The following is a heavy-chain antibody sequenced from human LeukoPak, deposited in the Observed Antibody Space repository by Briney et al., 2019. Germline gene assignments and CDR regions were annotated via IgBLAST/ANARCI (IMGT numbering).Heavy chain of an antibody. CDR1: GGSISSGGYY. CDR2: IYYRGST. Sequence: SETLSLTCTVSGGSISSGGYYWSWIRQHPGKGLEWIGYIYYRGSTYYNPSLKSRVTISVDTSKNQFSLKLSSVTAADTAVYYCARVGSYGYRYYFDYWGQGTLVTVSS. D-gene: IGHD5-18*01. J-gene: IGHJ4*02. CDR3: ARVGSYGYRYYFDY. V-gene: IGHV4-31*03.